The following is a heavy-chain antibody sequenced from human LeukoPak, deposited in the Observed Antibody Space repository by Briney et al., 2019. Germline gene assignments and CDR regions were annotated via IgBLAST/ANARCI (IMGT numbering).Heavy chain of an antibody. J-gene: IGHJ4*02. D-gene: IGHD5-24*01. CDR1: GFTFSDHY. Sequence: GGSLRLSCAASGFTFSDHYMDWVRQAPGKGLEWVGRSRNKANSYTTEYAASVKGRFTISRDDSKNSLYLQMNSLKTEDTAVYYCAKREGGHNSAEFDYWGQGTLVTVSS. CDR2: SRNKANSYTT. V-gene: IGHV3-72*01. CDR3: AKREGGHNSAEFDY.